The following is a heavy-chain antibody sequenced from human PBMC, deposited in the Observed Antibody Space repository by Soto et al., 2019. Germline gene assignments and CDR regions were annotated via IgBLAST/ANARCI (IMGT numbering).Heavy chain of an antibody. CDR1: GGSISSYY. CDR2: IYYSGST. J-gene: IGHJ5*02. Sequence: LSLTCTVSGGSISSYYWSWIRQPPGKGLEWIGYIYYSGSTNYNPSLKSRVTISVDTSKNQFSLKLSSVTAADTAVYYCARDHHSGTAMGDNWFDPWGQGTLVTVSS. V-gene: IGHV4-59*01. D-gene: IGHD5-18*01. CDR3: ARDHHSGTAMGDNWFDP.